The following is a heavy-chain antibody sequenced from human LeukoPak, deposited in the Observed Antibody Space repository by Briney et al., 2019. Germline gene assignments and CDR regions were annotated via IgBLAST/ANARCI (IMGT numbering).Heavy chain of an antibody. CDR3: AREGQYCSSTSCPGFDP. D-gene: IGHD2-2*01. J-gene: IGHJ5*02. Sequence: GGSLRLSCAASGFTFSSYAMHWVRQAPGKGLEGVAVISYDGSNKYYADSVKGRFTISRDNSKNTLYLQMNSLRAEDTAVYYCAREGQYCSSTSCPGFDPWGQGTLVTVSS. CDR2: ISYDGSNK. V-gene: IGHV3-30*01. CDR1: GFTFSSYA.